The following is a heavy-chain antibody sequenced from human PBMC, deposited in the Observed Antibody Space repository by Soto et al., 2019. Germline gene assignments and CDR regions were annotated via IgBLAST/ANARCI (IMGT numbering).Heavy chain of an antibody. V-gene: IGHV3-15*07. Sequence: EVQLVESGGGLVKPGGSLRLSCAASGFTFSNAWMNWVRQAPGKGLEWVAHIKSTTDGGTTDYAAPVKGRFTISRDDSKNTLYLQMNSLKTADTAVYYCTEHHGTSWTDYWCQGTLVTVSS. CDR3: TEHHGTSWTDY. CDR2: IKSTTDGGTT. D-gene: IGHD2-21*01. CDR1: GFTFSNAW. J-gene: IGHJ4*02.